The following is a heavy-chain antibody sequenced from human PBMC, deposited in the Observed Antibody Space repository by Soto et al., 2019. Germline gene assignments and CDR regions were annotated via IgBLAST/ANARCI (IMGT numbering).Heavy chain of an antibody. V-gene: IGHV3-74*01. Sequence: EVQLVESGGGLVQPGGFLRLSCAASGFSFSSYWMHWVRQAPGRGLMWVSRINTDGTSTSYADSVKGRFTISRDNGKNTLYLQMNSLRAEDTAVYYCARGSGFQAGVHGYWGQGILITVSS. J-gene: IGHJ4*02. CDR1: GFSFSSYW. CDR3: ARGSGFQAGVHGY. CDR2: INTDGTST. D-gene: IGHD6-25*01.